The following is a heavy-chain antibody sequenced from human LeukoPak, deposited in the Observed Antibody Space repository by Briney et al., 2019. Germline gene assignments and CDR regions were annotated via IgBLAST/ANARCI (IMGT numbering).Heavy chain of an antibody. J-gene: IGHJ3*02. CDR2: INAGKGNT. V-gene: IGHV1-3*03. CDR3: ARALIVIMAPQRDAFDI. D-gene: IGHD2-8*01. CDR1: GYTFTNYA. Sequence: ASVKVSCKASGYTFTNYAINWVRQAPGQGLEWMGWINAGKGNTKYSQEFQGRVTITRATSASTAYMELSSLRSEDMAVYYCARALIVIMAPQRDAFDIWGQGTLVSVSS.